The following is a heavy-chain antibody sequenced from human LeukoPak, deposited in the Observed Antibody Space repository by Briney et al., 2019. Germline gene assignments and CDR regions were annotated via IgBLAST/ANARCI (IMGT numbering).Heavy chain of an antibody. Sequence: ASVKVSCKASGYTFTSYYMHWVRQAPGEGLEWMGIINPRGVSTSYAQKFQGRVTVTRDTSTSTVYMELSSLRSEDTAVYYCARDPGSDYYDAFDIWGQGTMVTVSS. D-gene: IGHD4-17*01. J-gene: IGHJ3*02. CDR2: INPRGVST. V-gene: IGHV1-46*01. CDR1: GYTFTSYY. CDR3: ARDPGSDYYDAFDI.